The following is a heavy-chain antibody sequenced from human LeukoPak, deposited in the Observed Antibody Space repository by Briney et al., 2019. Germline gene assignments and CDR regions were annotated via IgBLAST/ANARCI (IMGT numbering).Heavy chain of an antibody. CDR2: ISYDGSNK. CDR1: GFTFSSYG. D-gene: IGHD5-24*01. V-gene: IGHV3-30*18. CDR3: AKDEKVRRDGYTGAFDY. J-gene: IGHJ4*02. Sequence: GGSLRLSCAASGFTFSSYGMHGVRQAPGKGLEWVAVISYDGSNKYYADSVKGRFTISRDNSKNTLYLQMNSLRAEDTAVYYCAKDEKVRRDGYTGAFDYWGQGTLVTVSS.